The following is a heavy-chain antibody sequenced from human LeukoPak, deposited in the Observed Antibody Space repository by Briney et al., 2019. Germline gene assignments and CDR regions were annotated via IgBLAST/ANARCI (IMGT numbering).Heavy chain of an antibody. CDR3: ARARLTYCGGDCYSDFDY. CDR1: GGTFSSYA. V-gene: IGHV1-69*06. J-gene: IGHJ4*02. D-gene: IGHD2-21*02. Sequence: ASVKVSCKASGGTFSSYAISWVRQAPGQGLEWMGGIIPISGTANYAQKFQGRVTTTADKSTSTAYMELSSLRSEDTAVYYCARARLTYCGGDCYSDFDYWGQGTLVTVSS. CDR2: IIPISGTA.